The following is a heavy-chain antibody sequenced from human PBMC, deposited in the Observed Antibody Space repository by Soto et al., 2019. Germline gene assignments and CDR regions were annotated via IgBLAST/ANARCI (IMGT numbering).Heavy chain of an antibody. CDR1: GFTFSSYG. CDR3: AAWGVAARTRPFDY. D-gene: IGHD6-6*01. V-gene: IGHV3-30*03. J-gene: IGHJ4*02. CDR2: ISYDGSNR. Sequence: QAGGPLRLSCAASGFTFSSYGMHWVRQAPGKGLEWVAVISYDGSNRYYADSVKGRFTISRDNSKNTLYLQMNSLRAEDTAVYYCAAWGVAARTRPFDYWGQGTLVTVSS.